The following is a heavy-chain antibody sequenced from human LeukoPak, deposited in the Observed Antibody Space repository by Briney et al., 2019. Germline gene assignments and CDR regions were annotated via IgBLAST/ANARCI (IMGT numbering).Heavy chain of an antibody. CDR3: ARSTGTGYFTTQYYFDY. D-gene: IGHD1-14*01. Sequence: SETLSLTCTVSGGSISSYYWSWIRQPAGKGLEWIGRIYTSGSTNYNPSLKSRVTMSVDTSKNQFSLKLSSVTAADTAVYYCARSTGTGYFTTQYYFDYWGRGTLVTVSS. CDR1: GGSISSYY. V-gene: IGHV4-4*07. J-gene: IGHJ4*02. CDR2: IYTSGST.